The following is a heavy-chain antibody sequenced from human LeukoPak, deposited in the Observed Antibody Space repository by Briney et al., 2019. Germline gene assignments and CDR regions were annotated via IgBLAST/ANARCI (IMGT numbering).Heavy chain of an antibody. D-gene: IGHD3-10*01. CDR1: LDSISSSSYY. CDR3: ARDNYYGSGSYFFGFDP. Sequence: PSETLSLTCTVSLDSISSSSYYWAWIRQPPGKGLEWIGYISYSGSTNYNPSLKSLVTISVDTSKNQFSLKLSSVTAADTAVYYCARDNYYGSGSYFFGFDPWGQGTLVTVSS. CDR2: ISYSGST. V-gene: IGHV4-39*07. J-gene: IGHJ5*02.